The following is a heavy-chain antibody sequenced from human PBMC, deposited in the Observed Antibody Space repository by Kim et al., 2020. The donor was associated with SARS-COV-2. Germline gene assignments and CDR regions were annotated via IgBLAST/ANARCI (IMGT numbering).Heavy chain of an antibody. Sequence: ADSVKGQFTIYRDNAKNSLYLQMNSLRAEDTAVYYCARIWLQLDGAPVDYWGQGTLVTVSS. V-gene: IGHV3-11*06. D-gene: IGHD5-12*01. CDR3: ARIWLQLDGAPVDY. J-gene: IGHJ4*02.